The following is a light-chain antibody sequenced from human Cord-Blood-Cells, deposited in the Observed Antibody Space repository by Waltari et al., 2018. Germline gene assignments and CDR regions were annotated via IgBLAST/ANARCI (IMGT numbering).Light chain of an antibody. CDR1: QSVSSY. CDR3: QQRSNWAPWT. Sequence: EIALTQSPATLSLSPGERATLSCRASQSVSSYLAWYQQKPGQAPRLLIYDSSNRATGIPARFSGSGSGTDFTLTISSLEPKDFAVYYCQQRSNWAPWTFGQGTKVEIK. V-gene: IGKV3-11*01. CDR2: DSS. J-gene: IGKJ1*01.